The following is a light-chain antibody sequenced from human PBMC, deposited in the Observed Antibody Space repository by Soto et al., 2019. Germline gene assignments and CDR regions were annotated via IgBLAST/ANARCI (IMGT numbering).Light chain of an antibody. V-gene: IGKV3-20*01. CDR1: QSVSSSY. Sequence: EIVLTQSPGTLSLSPGERATLSCRASQSVSSSYLAWYQQKPGQAPRLLIYGASSRATGIPDRFSGSGSGTDFTLTISRLEPEDVTVYYCQQYGLSPFTFGPGTKVDV. J-gene: IGKJ3*01. CDR3: QQYGLSPFT. CDR2: GAS.